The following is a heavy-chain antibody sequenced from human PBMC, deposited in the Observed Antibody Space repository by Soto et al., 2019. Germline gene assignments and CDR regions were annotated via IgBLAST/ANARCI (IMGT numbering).Heavy chain of an antibody. D-gene: IGHD3-9*01. V-gene: IGHV2-5*02. J-gene: IGHJ4*02. CDR2: IYWDDDK. CDR1: GFSLDTSGVG. Sequence: QITLKESGPTLVKPTQTLTLTCTFSGFSLDTSGVGVGWIRQPPGKTLEWLALIYWDDDKRYSPSLNSRLTITKVTSKNRLVLRMTDVDPVDTASYSGAHIFDFDWVWAFEYWGQGALVTVSS. CDR3: AHIFDFDWVWAFEY.